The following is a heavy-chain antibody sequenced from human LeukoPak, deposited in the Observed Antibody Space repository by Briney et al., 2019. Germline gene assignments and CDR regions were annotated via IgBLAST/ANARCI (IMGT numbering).Heavy chain of an antibody. J-gene: IGHJ6*03. CDR1: GFTVSSKY. CDR3: ARAPTPYFTYYMDV. Sequence: GGSLRLSCAGSGFTVSSKYMSWVRQAPGKGLEWVSVIYSGGSTDYADSVKGRFTMSRDNSKNMLYLQMNSLRGDDTAVYFCARAPTPYFTYYMDVWGKGTTVTVSS. V-gene: IGHV3-66*01. CDR2: IYSGGST. D-gene: IGHD2-21*01.